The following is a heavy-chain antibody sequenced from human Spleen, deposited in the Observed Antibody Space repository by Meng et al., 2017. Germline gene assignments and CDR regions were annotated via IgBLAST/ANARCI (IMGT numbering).Heavy chain of an antibody. Sequence: SVKVSCKASGGTFSNYIINWVRQAPGEGPEWMGRVTPILGIANYARKFQGRVRITADKSTTTAYMELRSLKFEDTAVYYCATSRYYSESSGYYDLLDSWGQGTLVTVSS. CDR2: VTPILGIA. CDR1: GGTFSNYI. J-gene: IGHJ4*02. D-gene: IGHD3-22*01. V-gene: IGHV1-69*02. CDR3: ATSRYYSESSGYYDLLDS.